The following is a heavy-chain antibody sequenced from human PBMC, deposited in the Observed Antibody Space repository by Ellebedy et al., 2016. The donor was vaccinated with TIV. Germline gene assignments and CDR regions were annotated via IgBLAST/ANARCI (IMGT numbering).Heavy chain of an antibody. CDR3: AREGWSPGFDY. V-gene: IGHV3-7*01. Sequence: LSLTCAASGFTFSSYWMSWVRQAPGEGLQWVANIKQDGSEIYYVGSVRGRFTISRDNAKNSLYLQMNSLRAEDTAVYYCAREGWSPGFDYWGQGTLVTVSS. CDR2: IKQDGSEI. CDR1: GFTFSSYW. J-gene: IGHJ4*02. D-gene: IGHD3-3*01.